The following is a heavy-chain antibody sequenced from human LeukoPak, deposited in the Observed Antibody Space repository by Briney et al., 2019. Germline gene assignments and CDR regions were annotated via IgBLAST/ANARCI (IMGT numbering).Heavy chain of an antibody. Sequence: GGSLRLSCAASGFTFSSYAMHWVRQAPGKGLEWVAVISYDGSNKYYADSVEGRFTISRDNSKNTLYLQMNSLRAEDTAVYYCARDLTNYYGMDVWGQGTTVTVSS. CDR1: GFTFSSYA. CDR2: ISYDGSNK. V-gene: IGHV3-30-3*01. D-gene: IGHD3-9*01. J-gene: IGHJ6*02. CDR3: ARDLTNYYGMDV.